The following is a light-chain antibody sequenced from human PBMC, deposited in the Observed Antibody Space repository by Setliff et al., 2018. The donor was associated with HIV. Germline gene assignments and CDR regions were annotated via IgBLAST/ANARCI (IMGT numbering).Light chain of an antibody. CDR1: RSNIGAGFD. J-gene: IGLJ1*01. Sequence: QSALTQPPSVSGAPGQRVTISCTGSRSNIGAGFDVHWFQRLPGTAPEVVIYGDNYRPSGVPDRISGSKSGTSASLAITGLQAEDEADYYCQSYDSSLRGYVFGTGTKVTVL. V-gene: IGLV1-40*01. CDR3: QSYDSSLRGYV. CDR2: GDN.